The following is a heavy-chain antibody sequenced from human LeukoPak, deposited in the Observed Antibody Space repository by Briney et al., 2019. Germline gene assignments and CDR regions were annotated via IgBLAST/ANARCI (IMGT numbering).Heavy chain of an antibody. CDR1: GGSFSGYY. CDR3: ARRRNSSSTKYFDY. J-gene: IGHJ4*02. D-gene: IGHD6-6*01. Sequence: ETLSLTCAVYGGSFSGYYWSWIRQPPGKGLEWIGEINHSGSTNYNPSLKSRVTISVDTSKNRFSLKLSSVTAADTAVYYCARRRNSSSTKYFDYWGQGTLVTVSS. CDR2: INHSGST. V-gene: IGHV4-34*01.